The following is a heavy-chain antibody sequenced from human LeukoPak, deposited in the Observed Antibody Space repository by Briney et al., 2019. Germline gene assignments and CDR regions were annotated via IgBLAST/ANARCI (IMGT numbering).Heavy chain of an antibody. CDR1: GGSISSYY. CDR3: ARDSRSYYYYYMDV. D-gene: IGHD2-2*01. CDR2: IYTSGST. Sequence: SETLSLTCTVSGGSISSYYWSWIRQPAGKGLEWIGRIYTSGSTNYNPSLKSRVTMSVDTSKNQFSLKLSSVTGADTAVYYCARDSRSYYYYYMDVWGKGTTVTVSS. V-gene: IGHV4-4*07. J-gene: IGHJ6*03.